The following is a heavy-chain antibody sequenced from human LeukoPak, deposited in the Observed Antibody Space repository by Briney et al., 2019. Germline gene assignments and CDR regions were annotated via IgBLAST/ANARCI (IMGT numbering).Heavy chain of an antibody. D-gene: IGHD3-22*01. V-gene: IGHV3-33*06. CDR3: AKGDSSGYLDH. Sequence: PGGSLRLSCAASGFTFSSYGMHWVRQAPGKGLEWVAVIWYDGSNKYYADSVKGRFTISRDNSKNTLYLQMNSLRAEDTAVYYCAKGDSSGYLDHWGQGTLVTVSS. J-gene: IGHJ4*02. CDR2: IWYDGSNK. CDR1: GFTFSSYG.